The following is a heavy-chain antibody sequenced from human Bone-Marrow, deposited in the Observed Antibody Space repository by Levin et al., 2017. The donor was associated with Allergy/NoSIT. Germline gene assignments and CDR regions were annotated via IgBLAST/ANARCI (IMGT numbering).Heavy chain of an antibody. CDR2: IYPGDSDT. CDR3: ARAYCSGISCSRPGRY. V-gene: IGHV5-51*01. Sequence: KVSCMGSGYTFTNYWIGWVRQMPGKGLEWMGLIYPGDSDTRYSPSFQGQVTFSVDKSINTAYLQWSSLKASDTAMYYCARAYCSGISCSRPGRYWGQGTLITVSS. D-gene: IGHD2-15*01. CDR1: GYTFTNYW. J-gene: IGHJ4*02.